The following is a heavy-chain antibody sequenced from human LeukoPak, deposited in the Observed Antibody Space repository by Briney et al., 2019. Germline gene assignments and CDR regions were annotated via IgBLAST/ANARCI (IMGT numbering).Heavy chain of an antibody. J-gene: IGHJ6*02. CDR1: GFSFSTYS. V-gene: IGHV3-21*01. CDR2: ISRTSSYI. Sequence: GGSLRLSCAAAGFSFSTYSMNWVRQTPGKGLEWVSPISRTSSYIYYADSVKGRFTLSRDNGKNSLYLQMNSLRAEDAAVYYCARGGMGANSQEYFYYGMDVWGQGTTVTVSS. D-gene: IGHD2-8*01. CDR3: ARGGMGANSQEYFYYGMDV.